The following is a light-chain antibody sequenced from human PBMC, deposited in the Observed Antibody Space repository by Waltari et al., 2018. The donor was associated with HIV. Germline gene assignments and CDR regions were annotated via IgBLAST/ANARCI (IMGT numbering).Light chain of an antibody. CDR1: DSNVGNNL. CDR2: RNE. J-gene: IGLJ3*02. V-gene: IGLV1-47*01. CDR3: ASWDDKLSHWV. Sequence: QSVLTQPPSASKTPGQRVLMSCSGTDSNVGNNLVSWFQQVPGGAPKLVIYRNERRPSGVPDRFSAAKSGSSASLAISGLQSDDEADYFCASWDDKLSHWVFGGGTKLTV.